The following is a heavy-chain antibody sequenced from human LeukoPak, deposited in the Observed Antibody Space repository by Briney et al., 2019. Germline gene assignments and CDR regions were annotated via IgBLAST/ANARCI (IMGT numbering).Heavy chain of an antibody. CDR1: GGSISSGDYY. D-gene: IGHD3-3*02. J-gene: IGHJ4*02. Sequence: SETLSLTCTVSGGSISSGDYYRSWIRQPPGKGLEWIGYIYYSGSTYYNPSLKSRVTISVDTSKNQFSLKLSSVTAADTAVYYCARDVSGFVDYWGQGTLVTVSS. V-gene: IGHV4-30-4*01. CDR3: ARDVSGFVDY. CDR2: IYYSGST.